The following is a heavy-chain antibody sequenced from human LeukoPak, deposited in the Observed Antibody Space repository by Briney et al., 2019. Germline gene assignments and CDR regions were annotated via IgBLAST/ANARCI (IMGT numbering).Heavy chain of an antibody. D-gene: IGHD4-23*01. CDR2: IRHDGSNK. V-gene: IGHV3-30*02. CDR3: ARGGSYGGYHSY. CDR1: GFTFSSYG. Sequence: GGSLRLSCAVFGFTFSSYGMHWVRQAPGKGLEWVAFIRHDGSNKYYEDSVKGRFTISRDNAKNSLYLQMNSLRAEDTALYYCARGGSYGGYHSYWGQGTLVTVSS. J-gene: IGHJ4*02.